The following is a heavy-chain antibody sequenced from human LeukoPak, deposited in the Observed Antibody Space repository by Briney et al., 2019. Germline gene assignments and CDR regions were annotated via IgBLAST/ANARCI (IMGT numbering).Heavy chain of an antibody. D-gene: IGHD6-13*01. CDR2: VSFDGSNK. Sequence: GGSLRLSCAASGFAFSSSAMHWVRQSPDKGLEWLAIVSFDGSNKYYADSVEGRFTISRDNSKNTLYLQISSLRFDDTAIYYCARDTSSVPHSINWANNRFDPWGQGTLVTVSS. J-gene: IGHJ5*02. CDR1: GFAFSSSA. V-gene: IGHV3-30*19. CDR3: ARDTSSVPHSINWANNRFDP.